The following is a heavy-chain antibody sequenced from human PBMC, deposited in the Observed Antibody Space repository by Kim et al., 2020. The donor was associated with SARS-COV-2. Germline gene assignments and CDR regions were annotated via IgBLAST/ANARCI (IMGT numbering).Heavy chain of an antibody. CDR1: GYTVSRYD. Sequence: ASVKVSCEASGYTVSRYDIHWVRQAPGQGLEWMGIFNPVTGTKIYAQTFLGRVTMTRFSPTAIVYMVLTSLTSEDTVPYYCAIEVRGGVGSGLDVWVLRT. D-gene: IGHD6-19*01. CDR2: FNPVTGTK. V-gene: IGHV1-46*01. CDR3: AIEVRGGVGSGLDV. J-gene: IGHJ3*01.